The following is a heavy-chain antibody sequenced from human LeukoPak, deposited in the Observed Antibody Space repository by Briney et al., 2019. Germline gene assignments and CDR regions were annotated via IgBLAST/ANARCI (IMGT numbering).Heavy chain of an antibody. D-gene: IGHD6-19*01. J-gene: IGHJ4*02. Sequence: SETLSLICAVSGYSISSGYYWGWIRQPPGKGLEWIGSIYHSGSTYYNPSLKSRVTISVDTSKNQFSLKLSSVTAADTAVYYCVLSGWYSNYFDYWGQGTLVTVSS. CDR3: VLSGWYSNYFDY. V-gene: IGHV4-38-2*01. CDR1: GYSISSGYY. CDR2: IYHSGST.